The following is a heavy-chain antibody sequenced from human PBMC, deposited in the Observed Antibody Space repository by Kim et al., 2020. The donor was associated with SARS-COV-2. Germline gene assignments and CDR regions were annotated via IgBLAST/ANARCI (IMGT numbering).Heavy chain of an antibody. Sequence: ASVKVSCKASGYTFTSYAMNWVRQAPGQGLEWMGWINTNTGNPTYAQGFTGRFVFSLDTSVSTAYLQISSLKAEDTAVYYCANGEDTMVRGAVFDYWGQGTLVTVSS. J-gene: IGHJ4*02. D-gene: IGHD3-10*01. V-gene: IGHV7-4-1*02. CDR2: INTNTGNP. CDR3: ANGEDTMVRGAVFDY. CDR1: GYTFTSYA.